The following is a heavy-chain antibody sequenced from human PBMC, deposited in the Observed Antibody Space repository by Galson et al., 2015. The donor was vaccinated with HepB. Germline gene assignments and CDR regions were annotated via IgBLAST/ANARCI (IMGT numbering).Heavy chain of an antibody. D-gene: IGHD6-13*01. J-gene: IGHJ4*02. Sequence: SLRLSCAASGFTFSSYAMSWVRQAPGKGLEWVSGISGSGGSTYYADSVKGRFTISRDDSKNTLYLQMNSLRAEDTAVYYCAKHIAAAGTFDYWGQGTLVTVSS. V-gene: IGHV3-23*01. CDR1: GFTFSSYA. CDR3: AKHIAAAGTFDY. CDR2: ISGSGGST.